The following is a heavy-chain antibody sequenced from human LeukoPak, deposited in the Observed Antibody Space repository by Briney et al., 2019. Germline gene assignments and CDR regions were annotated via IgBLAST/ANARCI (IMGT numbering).Heavy chain of an antibody. D-gene: IGHD3-22*01. CDR3: ARDTYYYDSN. CDR2: IYSGGST. CDR1: GFTVNSNY. Sequence: GGSLRLSCAASGFTVNSNYMSWVRQAPGKGLEWVSVIYSGGSTYYADSVKGRFTISRDNSKNTLYLQMNSLRAEDTAVYYCARDTYYYDSNWGQGTMVTVSS. V-gene: IGHV3-66*01. J-gene: IGHJ3*01.